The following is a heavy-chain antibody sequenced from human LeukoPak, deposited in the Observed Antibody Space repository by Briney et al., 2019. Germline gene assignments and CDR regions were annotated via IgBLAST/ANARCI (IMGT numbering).Heavy chain of an antibody. V-gene: IGHV4-59*01. D-gene: IGHD3/OR15-3a*01. J-gene: IGHJ5*02. CDR1: GGSLSSYY. CDR2: IYYSGST. CDR3: ARDLGPPKRGGWFDP. Sequence: SETLSLTCTFSGGSLSSYYWNWIRQPPGKGLEWIGYIYYSGSTNYNPSLKSRVTISVDTSKNQFSLRLSSVTAADTAVYYCARDLGPPKRGGWFDPWGQGTLVTVSS.